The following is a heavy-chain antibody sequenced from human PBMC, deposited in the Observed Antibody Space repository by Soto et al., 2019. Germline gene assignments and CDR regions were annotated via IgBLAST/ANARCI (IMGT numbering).Heavy chain of an antibody. CDR1: GYTFTGYY. V-gene: IGHV1-2*02. CDR3: ARDQSASDFWSGYLGY. J-gene: IGHJ4*02. Sequence: ASVKVSCKASGYTFTGYYMHWVRQAPGQGLEWMGWINPNSGGTNYAQKFQGRVTMTRDTSISTAYMELSRLRSDDTAVYYCARDQSASDFWSGYLGYWGQGTLVTVS. CDR2: INPNSGGT. D-gene: IGHD3-3*01.